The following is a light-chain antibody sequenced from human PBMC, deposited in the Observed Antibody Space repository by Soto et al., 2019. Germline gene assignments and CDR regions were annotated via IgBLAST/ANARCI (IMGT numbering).Light chain of an antibody. J-gene: IGLJ2*01. Sequence: SSELTQPPSVSVSPGQTASITCSGDKLGNKYACWYQQKPGQSPVLVIYQDIKRPSGIPERFSGSNSGNTATLTIGGTQAMDEADYYCQAWDSSTVVFGGGTKLTVL. CDR2: QDI. V-gene: IGLV3-1*01. CDR3: QAWDSSTVV. CDR1: KLGNKY.